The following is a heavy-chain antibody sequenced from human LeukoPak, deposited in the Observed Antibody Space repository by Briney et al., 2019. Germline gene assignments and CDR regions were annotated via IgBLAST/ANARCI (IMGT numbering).Heavy chain of an antibody. V-gene: IGHV3-30-3*01. CDR3: ADSSGYSSSWYSY. CDR1: GFTFSSYA. J-gene: IGHJ4*02. D-gene: IGHD6-13*01. Sequence: GRSLRLSCAASGFTFSSYAMHWVRQAPGKGLEWVAVISYDGSNKYYADSVKGRFTISRDNSKNTLYLQMNSLRAEDTAVYYCADSSGYSSSWYSYWGQGTLVTVSS. CDR2: ISYDGSNK.